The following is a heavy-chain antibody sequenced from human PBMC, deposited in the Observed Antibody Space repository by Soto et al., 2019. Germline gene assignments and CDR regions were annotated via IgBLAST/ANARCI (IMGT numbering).Heavy chain of an antibody. CDR2: ISPNSGGT. D-gene: IGHD3-3*01. J-gene: IGHJ6*02. CDR3: ARDLSSRLLGASTTAGMGV. Sequence: QAQLVQSGAEVKKPGASVKVSCKASGYSFIAYSIQWVRQAPGQGREWMGWISPNSGGTNSSQKFQGRVTMTRDTSIKTVYLELTGLRSADTAVYYCARDLSSRLLGASTTAGMGVWGQGTKVTVSS. V-gene: IGHV1-2*02. CDR1: GYSFIAYS.